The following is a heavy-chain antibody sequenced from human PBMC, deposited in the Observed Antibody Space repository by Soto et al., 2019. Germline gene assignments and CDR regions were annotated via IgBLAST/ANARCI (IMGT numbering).Heavy chain of an antibody. J-gene: IGHJ4*02. CDR2: IFYTGSA. CDR1: GGSVTSGDHY. Sequence: TLSLTCTVSGGSVTSGDHYWSWIRQPPGKGLEWIGFIFYTGSAYFNPSLKSRVTISVDTSKNQFSLRLSSMTAADTAMYYCARDNSGDRGNFDNWGQGTLVTVSS. D-gene: IGHD7-27*01. V-gene: IGHV4-30-4*01. CDR3: ARDNSGDRGNFDN.